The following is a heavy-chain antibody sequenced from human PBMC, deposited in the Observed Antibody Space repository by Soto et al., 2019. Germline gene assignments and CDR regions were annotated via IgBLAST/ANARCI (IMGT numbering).Heavy chain of an antibody. CDR1: GFTFSDYY. J-gene: IGHJ4*02. CDR3: ARGRGAAAVYFDF. Sequence: QVQLVESGGGLVKPGGSLRLSCAVSGFTFSDYYMTWIRQAPGKGLEWVSYISSSTSHTNYADSVKGRFTISRDNAKNSLFLQMNSLRAEDTAVYCCARGRGAAAVYFDFWGQGTLVTVSS. V-gene: IGHV3-11*05. CDR2: ISSSTSHT. D-gene: IGHD6-13*01.